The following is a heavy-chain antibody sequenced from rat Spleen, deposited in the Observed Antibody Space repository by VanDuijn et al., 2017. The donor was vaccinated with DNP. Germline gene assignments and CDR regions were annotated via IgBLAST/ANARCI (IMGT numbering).Heavy chain of an antibody. CDR2: ISTGGGDT. Sequence: EVQLVETGGGLVQSGRSLKLSCVASGFTFSNNWMFWIRQAPTKGLEWVASISTGGGDTYYRDSVKGRFTISRDNARNTLYLQMDSLRSEDTATYYCARDDYGSFGALDPWGQGTSVTVSS. J-gene: IGHJ4*01. V-gene: IGHV5S13*01. D-gene: IGHD1-3*01. CDR3: ARDDYGSFGALDP. CDR1: GFTFSNNW.